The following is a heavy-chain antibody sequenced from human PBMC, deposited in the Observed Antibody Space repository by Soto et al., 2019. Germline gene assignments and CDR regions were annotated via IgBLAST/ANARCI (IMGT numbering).Heavy chain of an antibody. CDR3: ARDLGGWPDY. D-gene: IGHD2-15*01. V-gene: IGHV1-3*01. CDR2: INAGNGNT. CDR1: GYTYTSHG. Sequence: GASVKVSCKASGYTYTSHGITWVRQAPGQRLEWMGWINAGNGNTKYSQKFQGRVTITRDTSASTAYMELSSLRSEDTAVYYCARDLGGWPDYWGQGTLVTVSS. J-gene: IGHJ4*02.